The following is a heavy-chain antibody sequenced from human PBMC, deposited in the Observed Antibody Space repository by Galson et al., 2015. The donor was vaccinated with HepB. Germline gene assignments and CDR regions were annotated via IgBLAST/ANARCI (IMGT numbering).Heavy chain of an antibody. V-gene: IGHV1-46*01. CDR3: ARGGGGFGSTWLHY. CDR1: GYTFTAYY. D-gene: IGHD6-13*01. Sequence: SVKVSCKASGYTFTAYYMHWVRQAPGQGLEWMGIINCSGGTSTYSQKFQGRVTMTRDTSTSTVYMELSSLRSEDTAVYYCARGGGGFGSTWLHYWGQGTLVTVSS. CDR2: INCSGGTS. J-gene: IGHJ4*02.